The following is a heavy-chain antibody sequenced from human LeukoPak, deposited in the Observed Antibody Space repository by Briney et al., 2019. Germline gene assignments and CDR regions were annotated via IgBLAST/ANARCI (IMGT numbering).Heavy chain of an antibody. D-gene: IGHD2-15*01. CDR2: MNPNSGNT. Sequence: ASVKVSCKASGYTFTSYDINWVRQATGQGLEWMGWMNPNSGNTGYAQKFQGRVTMTRNTSISTAYMELSSLRSEDTAVYYCARGVVVVAATIAWFDPWGQGTLVTVSS. V-gene: IGHV1-8*01. CDR3: ARGVVVVAATIAWFDP. J-gene: IGHJ5*02. CDR1: GYTFTSYD.